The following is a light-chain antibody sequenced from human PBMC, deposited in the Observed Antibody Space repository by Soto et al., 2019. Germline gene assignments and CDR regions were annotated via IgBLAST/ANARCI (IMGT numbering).Light chain of an antibody. J-gene: IGLJ2*01. CDR3: SSYAGSNKLV. CDR1: SSDVGGYNY. Sequence: QSVLTQPPSASGSPGQSVTISCTGTSSDVGGYNYVSWYQQHPGKAPKLMIYEVSKRPSGVPDRFSGSKSGNTASLPVSGRQAEDEADYYCSSYAGSNKLVFGGGTQLTVL. V-gene: IGLV2-8*01. CDR2: EVS.